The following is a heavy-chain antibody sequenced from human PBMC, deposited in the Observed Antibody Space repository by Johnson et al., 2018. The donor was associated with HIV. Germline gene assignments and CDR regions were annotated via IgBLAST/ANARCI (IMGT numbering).Heavy chain of an antibody. CDR1: GFTFSSYG. Sequence: QVQLVESGGGLVQPGGSLRLSCVVSGFTFSSYGMHWVRQAPGKGLEWVAFIRYDGSNKYYADSVKGRFTISRDNSKNTLYLQMNSLRAEDTAVYYCAKDGGIAATDAFDIWGQGTMVTVSS. J-gene: IGHJ3*02. CDR3: AKDGGIAATDAFDI. D-gene: IGHD6-13*01. CDR2: IRYDGSNK. V-gene: IGHV3-30*02.